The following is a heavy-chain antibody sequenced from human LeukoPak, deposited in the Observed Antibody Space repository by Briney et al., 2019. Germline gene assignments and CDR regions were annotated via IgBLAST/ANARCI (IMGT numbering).Heavy chain of an antibody. V-gene: IGHV3-74*01. Sequence: PGGSLRLSCAASGFTFSSYWMHWVRQAPGKGLVWVSRINSDGSGTSYADSVKSRFTISRDNSKNTLYLQMNSLRAEDTAVYYCAKGNSRQQPGAYYYYNYYMDVWGKGTTVTVSS. D-gene: IGHD6-13*01. CDR1: GFTFSSYW. CDR2: INSDGSGT. CDR3: AKGNSRQQPGAYYYYNYYMDV. J-gene: IGHJ6*03.